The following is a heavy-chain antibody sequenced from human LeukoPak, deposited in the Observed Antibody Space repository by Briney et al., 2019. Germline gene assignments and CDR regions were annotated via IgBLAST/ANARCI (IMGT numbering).Heavy chain of an antibody. CDR1: GFTFSSYW. V-gene: IGHV3-74*01. CDR3: ARGPNFSGRLDY. J-gene: IGHJ4*02. Sequence: GGSLRLSCAASGFTFSSYWMHWVRQAPGKGLVWVSRINSDGSSTSYADSVKGRFTISRDNAKNTVYLQMNRLRAEDKAVYYCARGPNFSGRLDYWGQGTLVTVFS. D-gene: IGHD6-19*01. CDR2: INSDGSST.